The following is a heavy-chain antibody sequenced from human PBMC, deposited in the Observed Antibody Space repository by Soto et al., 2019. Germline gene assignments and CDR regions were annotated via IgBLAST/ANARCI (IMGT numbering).Heavy chain of an antibody. Sequence: EAPLLESGGGLVQPGGSLRLSCAASRFIFRNFAMTWVRQAPGQGLEWVSSITGSCDYASYADTVRGRFTISRDNSESTLYLEMNSLRPEDTATYYCTKDPNGDYVGAFDFWGQGILVTVSS. V-gene: IGHV3-23*01. CDR3: TKDPNGDYVGAFDF. CDR2: ITGSCDYA. CDR1: RFIFRNFA. D-gene: IGHD4-17*01. J-gene: IGHJ3*01.